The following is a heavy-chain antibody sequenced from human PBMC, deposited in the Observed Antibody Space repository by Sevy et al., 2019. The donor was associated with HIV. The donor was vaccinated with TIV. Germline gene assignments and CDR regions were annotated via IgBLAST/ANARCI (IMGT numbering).Heavy chain of an antibody. J-gene: IGHJ4*02. V-gene: IGHV4-59*08. D-gene: IGHD1-26*01. CDR2: IYYNGHI. Sequence: KAAETLSLTCTVSGGSITSLYWNWIRQPPGKGREWIANIYYNGHINYNPSLKSRVTLSLDTSKNQFSLRLSSVTAADTAMYYCAGENAWGRGYSWGQGTLVTVS. CDR3: AGENAWGRGYS. CDR1: GGSITSLY.